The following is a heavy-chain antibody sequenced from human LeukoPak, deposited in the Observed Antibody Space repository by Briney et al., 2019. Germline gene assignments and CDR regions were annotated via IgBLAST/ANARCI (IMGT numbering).Heavy chain of an antibody. J-gene: IGHJ5*02. CDR1: GGTFSSYA. D-gene: IGHD6-13*01. CDR2: IIPIFGTA. CDR3: ARGGWEQQLAENWSDP. V-gene: IGHV1-69*13. Sequence: SVKVSCKASGGTFSSYAISWVRQAPGQGLEWMGGIIPIFGTANYAQKFQGRVTITADESTSTAYMELSSLRSEDTAVYYCARGGWEQQLAENWSDPWGQGTLVTVSS.